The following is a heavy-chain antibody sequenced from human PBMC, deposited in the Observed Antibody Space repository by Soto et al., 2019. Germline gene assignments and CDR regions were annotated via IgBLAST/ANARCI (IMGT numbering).Heavy chain of an antibody. J-gene: IGHJ6*02. Sequence: QVQLLQSGAEVKKPGSSVKVSCKAPGGTFSSYAIRWVRQAPGQGLEWMGGIIPIFGTAKYAQKFQGRVTITADESTSTGYMELSSLRSEDTAVYYCARSQGGSSSLDIYYYYYYGMDVWGQGTTVTVSS. CDR2: IIPIFGTA. D-gene: IGHD2-15*01. CDR1: GGTFSSYA. CDR3: ARSQGGSSSLDIYYYYYYGMDV. V-gene: IGHV1-69*01.